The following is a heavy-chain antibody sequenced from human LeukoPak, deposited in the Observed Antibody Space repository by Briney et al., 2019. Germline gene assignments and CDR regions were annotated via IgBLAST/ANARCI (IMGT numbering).Heavy chain of an antibody. CDR2: INKDGSIT. CDR3: ARDKYDYVWGSYPQNFDY. J-gene: IGHJ4*02. D-gene: IGHD3-16*02. V-gene: IGHV3-74*01. CDR1: GFTFRNYW. Sequence: GGSLRLSCVASGFTFRNYWMHWIRQVPGKGPEWVSRINKDGSITNFADSVKGRFTISRDNAKNSLYLQMNSLRAEDTAVYYCARDKYDYVWGSYPQNFDYWGQGTLVTVSS.